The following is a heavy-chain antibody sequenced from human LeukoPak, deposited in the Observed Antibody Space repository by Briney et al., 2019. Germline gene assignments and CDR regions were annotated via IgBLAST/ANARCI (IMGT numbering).Heavy chain of an antibody. CDR2: ISGSGGST. Sequence: HPGGSLRLSCAASGFTFSSYAMSWVRQAPGKGLEWVSAISGSGGSTYYADSVKGRFTISRDISKNTLYLQMNSLRAEDTAVYYCAKRWGLRLGEFYDYWGQGTLVTVSS. D-gene: IGHD3-16*01. CDR1: GFTFSSYA. J-gene: IGHJ4*02. V-gene: IGHV3-23*01. CDR3: AKRWGLRLGEFYDY.